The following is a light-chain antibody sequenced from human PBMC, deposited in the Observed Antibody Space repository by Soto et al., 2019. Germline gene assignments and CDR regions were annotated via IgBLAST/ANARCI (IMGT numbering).Light chain of an antibody. V-gene: IGKV3-15*01. CDR3: QQYNKWPLIT. CDR1: QNVYNN. J-gene: IGKJ5*01. CDR2: DAS. Sequence: EMAMTQSQATLCVSPGERGILXCRASQNVYNNLAWYQQKPGQAPRLLIFDASTRATGIPARFSGSGSGTEFTLTISGLQSEDFAIYYCQQYNKWPLITFGQGTRLEIK.